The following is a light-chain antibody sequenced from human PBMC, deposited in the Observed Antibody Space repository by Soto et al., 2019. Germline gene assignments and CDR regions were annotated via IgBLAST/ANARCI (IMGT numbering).Light chain of an antibody. V-gene: IGLV1-44*01. CDR3: STWDDSLDGVV. J-gene: IGLJ2*01. CDR2: GNN. CDR1: TSNIGSNS. Sequence: QSVLTQPPSESGTPGQRVTITCSGSTSNIGSNSVNWYQQVAGTAPTLLIYGNNQRPSGVPDRFSDSKSGTSASLAIRGLQSEDEADYYCSTWDDSLDGVVFGGRTQLTVL.